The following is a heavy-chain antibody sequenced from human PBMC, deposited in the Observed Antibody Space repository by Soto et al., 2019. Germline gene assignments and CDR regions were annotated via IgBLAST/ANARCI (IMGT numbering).Heavy chain of an antibody. D-gene: IGHD3-10*01. V-gene: IGHV4-4*02. J-gene: IGHJ3*02. Sequence: SGTLSLTCPVPNSSICSLIWCTRVCQTPGKGLEWIGEIYHSGSINHNPSLKSRVTMSVVKSNNQFSLKTTSVTAADTAEYYCASKFGELLADAFDIWGQGTVVT. CDR2: IYHSGSI. CDR1: NSSICSLIW. CDR3: ASKFGELLADAFDI.